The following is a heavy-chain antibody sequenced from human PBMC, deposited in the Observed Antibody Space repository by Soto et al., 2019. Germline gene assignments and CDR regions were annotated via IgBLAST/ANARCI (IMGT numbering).Heavy chain of an antibody. J-gene: IGHJ5*02. CDR1: GGSISSSDFY. V-gene: IGHV4-39*01. Sequence: SETLSPTCTVSGGSISSSDFYWGWLRQTPGKGLEFIGSMYYSGTTYYNPSLKSRVTISVDTSKNQFTLKLISVTAADTAVYYCAVVDSTGNWFDPWGEGALVTVS. CDR3: AVVDSTGNWFDP. D-gene: IGHD6-25*01. CDR2: MYYSGTT.